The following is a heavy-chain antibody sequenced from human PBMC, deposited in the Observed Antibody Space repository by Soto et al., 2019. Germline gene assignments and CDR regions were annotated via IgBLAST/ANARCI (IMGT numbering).Heavy chain of an antibody. CDR2: VIPIFGTA. V-gene: IGHV1-69*12. CDR1: GGTFSSYA. J-gene: IGHJ1*01. CDR3: ARDEPDRRGWYVSYFQH. Sequence: QVQLVQSGAEVKKPGSSVKVSCKASGGTFSSYAISWVRQAPGQGLEWVGGVIPIFGTANYAQKFQGRVTITADDSTSTADMELSSLRSEDTAVYYCARDEPDRRGWYVSYFQHWGQGTLVTVSS. D-gene: IGHD6-19*01.